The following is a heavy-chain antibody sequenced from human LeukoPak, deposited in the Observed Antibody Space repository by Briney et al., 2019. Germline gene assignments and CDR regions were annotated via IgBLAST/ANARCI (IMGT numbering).Heavy chain of an antibody. CDR2: ISGSGDST. CDR3: AKRVRVPPADFDY. D-gene: IGHD2-2*01. CDR1: GFTFSSYA. J-gene: IGHJ4*02. Sequence: PGGFLRLSCAASGFTFSSYAMSWVRQAPGKGLEWVSAISGSGDSTYYADSVKGRFTISRDNSKNTLYLQMNSLRDEDTAVYYCAKRVRVPPADFDYWGQGTLVTVS. V-gene: IGHV3-23*01.